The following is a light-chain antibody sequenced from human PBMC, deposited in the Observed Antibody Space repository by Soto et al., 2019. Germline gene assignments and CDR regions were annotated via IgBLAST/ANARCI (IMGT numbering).Light chain of an antibody. J-gene: IGKJ1*01. CDR3: QQYNNWPES. Sequence: DSQMTQSPSTPSASVGDRVTITCRASQSISSWLAWYQQKPGKAPKLLIYDASSLESGVPSRFSGSGSGTEFTLTISSLQSEDFAVYYCQQYNNWPESFGQGTKVDIK. CDR1: QSISSW. CDR2: DAS. V-gene: IGKV1-5*01.